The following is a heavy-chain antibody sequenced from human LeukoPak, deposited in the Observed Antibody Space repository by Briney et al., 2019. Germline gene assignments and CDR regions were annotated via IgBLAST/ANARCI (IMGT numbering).Heavy chain of an antibody. V-gene: IGHV3-21*01. CDR3: ARVGYYYGMDV. Sequence: GGSLRLSCVASGFTFSDYDMNWVRQAPGKGLEWVSSISSSTSYIYYADSVKGRFTISRDNAKNSLFLQMNSLRAEDTAVYYCARVGYYYGMDVWGQGTTVTVSS. CDR1: GFTFSDYD. J-gene: IGHJ6*02. CDR2: ISSSTSYI.